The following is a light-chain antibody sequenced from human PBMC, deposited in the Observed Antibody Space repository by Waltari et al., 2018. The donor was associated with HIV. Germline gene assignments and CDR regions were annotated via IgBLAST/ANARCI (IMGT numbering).Light chain of an antibody. CDR1: SPNSGSYT. V-gene: IGLV1-44*01. J-gene: IGLJ2*01. CDR2: ANH. CDR3: ATWDASLSGPV. Sequence: QSELTQPPSASGTPGPRVTISCSGSSPNSGSYTVNCYQQLPGTAPKPLIYANHQRPSGVPDRFSGSQSDTSASLAIGGLQSEDEADYYCATWDASLSGPVFGGGTKLTVL.